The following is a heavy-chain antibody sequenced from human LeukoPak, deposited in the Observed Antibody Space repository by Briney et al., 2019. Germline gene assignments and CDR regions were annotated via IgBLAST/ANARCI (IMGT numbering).Heavy chain of an antibody. V-gene: IGHV3-7*01. D-gene: IGHD5-18*01. J-gene: IGHJ4*02. CDR3: ARSTDSYGDY. Sequence: GGSLRLSCAVSGFTFSDYWMTWVRQAPGKGLEWVANINQDGSEKYYVDSVEGRFTISRDSVKNSLYLQMTSVRADDTAMYYCARSTDSYGDYWGQGTLVTVSS. CDR1: GFTFSDYW. CDR2: INQDGSEK.